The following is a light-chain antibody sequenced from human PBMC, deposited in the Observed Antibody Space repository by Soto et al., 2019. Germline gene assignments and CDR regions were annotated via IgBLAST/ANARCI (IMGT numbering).Light chain of an antibody. V-gene: IGLV2-14*01. CDR1: SSDVGGYNY. J-gene: IGLJ2*01. Sequence: QSALTQPASVSGSPGQSITIYCTGTSSDVGGYNYVSWYQQHPGKAPKRMIYEVSNRPSGVSNRFSGSKSGNTASLTISGLQAEAEADYYSSSYPSSSTLVFGGGTKLTVL. CDR3: SSYPSSSTLV. CDR2: EVS.